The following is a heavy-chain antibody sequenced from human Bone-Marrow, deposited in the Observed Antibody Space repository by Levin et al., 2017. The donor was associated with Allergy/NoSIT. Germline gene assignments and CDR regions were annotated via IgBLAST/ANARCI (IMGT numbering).Heavy chain of an antibody. Sequence: GGSLRLSCEASGFSFSDYYMSWVRQAPGRGLEWVSYISSGGDITYYADSVKGRFTISRDNAKNSLYLLMDSLRAEDTALYYCARDKARVVTTFYSSYGMDVWGQGTTVTVSS. CDR1: GFSFSDYY. D-gene: IGHD2-21*02. V-gene: IGHV3-11*01. CDR2: ISSGGDIT. J-gene: IGHJ6*02. CDR3: ARDKARVVTTFYSSYGMDV.